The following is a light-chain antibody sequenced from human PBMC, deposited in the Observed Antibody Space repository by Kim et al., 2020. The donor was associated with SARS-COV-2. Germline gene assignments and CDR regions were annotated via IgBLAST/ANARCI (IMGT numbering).Light chain of an antibody. Sequence: ASVGDRVTITCRASQNIRSFLNWYQQKPGKAPKVLIYAASSLQSGIPSRFSGSGSDTDFTLTISSLQPDDFATYYCQQSYTSPRTFGQGTKVEIK. CDR3: QQSYTSPRT. CDR2: AAS. J-gene: IGKJ1*01. CDR1: QNIRSF. V-gene: IGKV1-39*01.